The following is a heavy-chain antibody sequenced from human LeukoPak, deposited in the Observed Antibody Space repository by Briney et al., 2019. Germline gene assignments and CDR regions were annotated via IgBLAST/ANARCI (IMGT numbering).Heavy chain of an antibody. V-gene: IGHV5-51*01. J-gene: IGHJ4*02. CDR1: GYSFTSYW. CDR3: ASMPYDFWSGYYPPRGDFYFDY. Sequence: GESLKISCKGSGYSFTSYWIGWVRQMPGKGLEWMGIIYPGDSDTRYSPSFQGQVTISADKSISTAYLQWSSLKASDTAMYYCASMPYDFWSGYYPPRGDFYFDYWGQGTLVTVSS. D-gene: IGHD3-3*01. CDR2: IYPGDSDT.